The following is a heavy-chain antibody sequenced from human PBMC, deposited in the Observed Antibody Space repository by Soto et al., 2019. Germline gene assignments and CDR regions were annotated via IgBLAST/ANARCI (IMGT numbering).Heavy chain of an antibody. Sequence: EVQLVESGGTLVQPGGSLRLSCAVSGFTFSNYCMTWVRQAPGKGLEWVASIEHDGSEKYFVDSVKGRFTISRDNAKNSLFLQMNSMRAEDTAVYLCAGGPGRGNIRPNSFENWGQGTLVTVSS. J-gene: IGHJ4*02. V-gene: IGHV3-7*05. CDR1: GFTFSNYC. CDR3: AGGPGRGNIRPNSFEN. CDR2: IEHDGSEK.